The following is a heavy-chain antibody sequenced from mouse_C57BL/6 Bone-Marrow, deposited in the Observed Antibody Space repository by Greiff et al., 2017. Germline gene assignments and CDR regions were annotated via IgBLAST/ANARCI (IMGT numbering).Heavy chain of an antibody. CDR1: GYTFTSYD. CDR2: ISPRAGST. CDR3: ARLEFDGSSGDWYFDV. Sequence: QVQLQQSGPELVKPGASVKLSCKASGYTFTSYDINWVKQRPGQGLGWIGWISPRAGSTKYNEKFKGKATLTVDTSSSTAYMELHSLTSEDSAVYFCARLEFDGSSGDWYFDVWGTGTTVTVSS. V-gene: IGHV1-85*01. J-gene: IGHJ1*03. D-gene: IGHD1-1*01.